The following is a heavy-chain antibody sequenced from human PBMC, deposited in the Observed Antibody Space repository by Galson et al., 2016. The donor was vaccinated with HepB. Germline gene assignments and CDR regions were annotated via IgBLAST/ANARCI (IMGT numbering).Heavy chain of an antibody. CDR3: ARVAFLAARRDFDY. J-gene: IGHJ4*02. D-gene: IGHD6-6*01. CDR2: IYHTGST. CDR1: GGAISDVNYF. V-gene: IGHV4-31*03. Sequence: TLSLTCPVSGGAISDVNYFWSWIRQPPGEALKWIGYIYHTGSTYYSPSLKSRVTISVDTSKNQFSLNLSSVTAADTAVYYCARVAFLAARRDFDYWGQGTLVTVSS.